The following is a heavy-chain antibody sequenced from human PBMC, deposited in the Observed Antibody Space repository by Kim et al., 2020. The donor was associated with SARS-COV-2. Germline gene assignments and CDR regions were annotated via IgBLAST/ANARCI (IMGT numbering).Heavy chain of an antibody. J-gene: IGHJ4*02. CDR3: ARGSWSHYFDY. Sequence: SETLSLTCAVYGRSFSGYYWSWIRQPPGKGLEWIGEINHSGSTNYNPSLKSRVTISVDTSKNQFSLKLSSVTAADTAVYYCARGSWSHYFDYWGQGTLVTVSS. V-gene: IGHV4-34*01. CDR2: INHSGST. CDR1: GRSFSGYY. D-gene: IGHD6-13*01.